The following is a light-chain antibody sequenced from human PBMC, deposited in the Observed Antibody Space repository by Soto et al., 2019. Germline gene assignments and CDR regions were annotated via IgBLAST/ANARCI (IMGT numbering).Light chain of an antibody. CDR1: QTISSW. Sequence: TQSPSTLSGSVGDRVTITCLASQTISSWLAWYQQQPGQPPRLLMSGTSNRATGTPDRFSGSGSGTDFTLTISRLEPEDFVVYYCQQYGSPPITFGQGTRLEIK. CDR3: QQYGSPPIT. J-gene: IGKJ5*01. V-gene: IGKV3-20*01. CDR2: GTS.